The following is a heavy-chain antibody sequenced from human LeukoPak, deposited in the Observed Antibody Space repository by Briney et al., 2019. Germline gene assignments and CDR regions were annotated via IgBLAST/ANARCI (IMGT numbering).Heavy chain of an antibody. CDR3: ASGRGFTVAKTIYDY. CDR2: ISGSGSSI. D-gene: IGHD4-17*01. CDR1: GFTFNNCE. V-gene: IGHV3-48*03. J-gene: IGHJ4*02. Sequence: GGSLRLSCTVSGFTFNNCEINWVRQAPGKGLERFSYISGSGSSISYADSARGRFTISRDNAKNSLYLQMNSLRVEDTAVYYCASGRGFTVAKTIYDYWGQGTLVTVSS.